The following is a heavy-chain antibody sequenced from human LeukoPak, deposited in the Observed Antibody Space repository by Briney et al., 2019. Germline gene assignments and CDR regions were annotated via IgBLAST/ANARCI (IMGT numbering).Heavy chain of an antibody. J-gene: IGHJ4*02. CDR1: GFTFSDYG. CDR3: AKDPTTYFYDSFDC. V-gene: IGHV3-30*18. Sequence: GRSLRLSCAASGFTFSDYGMHWVRQAPGKGLEWVAVISYDGSNKFYADSVKGRFTISRDNSKNTLYLQMNSLRADDTAVYYCAKDPTTYFYDSFDCWGQGTLVTVSS. D-gene: IGHD3-22*01. CDR2: ISYDGSNK.